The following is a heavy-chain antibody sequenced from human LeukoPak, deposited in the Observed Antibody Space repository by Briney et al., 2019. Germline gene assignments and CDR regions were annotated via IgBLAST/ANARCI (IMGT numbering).Heavy chain of an antibody. V-gene: IGHV3-33*01. CDR3: ARESSLRNFDY. Sequence: PGTSLRLSCAASGFTFSSYGMQWVLQAPGKGLEWVAVIWLDGSNKYYAESVKGRFTISRDNSKNALYLQMNSLRAEDTAVYFCARESSLRNFDYWGQGTLVTVSS. J-gene: IGHJ4*02. D-gene: IGHD3-3*01. CDR1: GFTFSSYG. CDR2: IWLDGSNK.